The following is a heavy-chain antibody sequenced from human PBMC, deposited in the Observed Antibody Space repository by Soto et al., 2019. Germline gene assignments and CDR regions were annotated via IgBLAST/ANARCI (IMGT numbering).Heavy chain of an antibody. Sequence: QIALKESGPTLVKPTQTLTLTCTFSGFSLTTSGEGVGWVRQPPGKGLEWVALVYGDGDKRYLTSLKSRLTITKDTSKNLVVLTMTNMDPVDTGTYFCAHNIGGDYVYGFDFWGQGTKVTVSS. CDR3: AHNIGGDYVYGFDF. CDR1: GFSLTTSGEG. D-gene: IGHD3-16*01. J-gene: IGHJ3*01. V-gene: IGHV2-5*02. CDR2: VYGDGDK.